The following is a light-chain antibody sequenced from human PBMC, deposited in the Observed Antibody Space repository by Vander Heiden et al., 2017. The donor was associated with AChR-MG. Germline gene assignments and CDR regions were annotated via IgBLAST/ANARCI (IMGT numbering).Light chain of an antibody. J-gene: IGKJ1*01. V-gene: IGKV3-15*01. CDR2: GAS. Sequence: EIGMTPSSAPLSLPPGESAILPCRACQSVSSKLAWYRQKPGQAPRLLICGASTSATGNPARFSGSESGTEFTLTIGRRQSKDFAVYYCQEYNNWPNTFGKGTKVKSN. CDR1: QSVSSK. CDR3: QEYNNWPNT.